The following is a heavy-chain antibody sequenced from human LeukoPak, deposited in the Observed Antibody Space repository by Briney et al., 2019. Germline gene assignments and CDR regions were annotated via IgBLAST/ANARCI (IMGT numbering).Heavy chain of an antibody. Sequence: PGGSLRLSCAASGFTFSSYSMNWVRQAPGKGLEWGSYISGSSSTIYYADSVRGRFTISRDNAKNSLYLQMNSLRAEDTAVYYCAKEQEWERLEYYFDYWGQGTLVTVSS. CDR3: AKEQEWERLEYYFDY. J-gene: IGHJ4*02. V-gene: IGHV3-48*01. CDR2: ISGSSSTI. CDR1: GFTFSSYS. D-gene: IGHD1-26*01.